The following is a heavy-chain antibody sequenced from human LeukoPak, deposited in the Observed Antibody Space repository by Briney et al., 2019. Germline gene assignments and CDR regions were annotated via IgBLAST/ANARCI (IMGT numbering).Heavy chain of an antibody. D-gene: IGHD4-23*01. J-gene: IGHJ4*02. Sequence: GSLRLSCAASGFTFSSYSMNWVRQAPGKGLEWVSSISSSSSYIYYADSVKGRFTISRDNAKNSLYLQMNSLRAEDTAVYYCARGDTVGTYYFDYWGQGTLVTVSS. V-gene: IGHV3-21*01. CDR1: GFTFSSYS. CDR3: ARGDTVGTYYFDY. CDR2: ISSSSSYI.